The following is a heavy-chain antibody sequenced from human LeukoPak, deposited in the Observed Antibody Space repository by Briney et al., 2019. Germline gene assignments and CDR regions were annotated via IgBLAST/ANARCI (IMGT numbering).Heavy chain of an antibody. V-gene: IGHV4-34*01. CDR3: ARGPLRFLEWLLRKDNWFDP. Sequence: SETLSLTCAVYGGSFSGYYWSWIRQPPGKGLEWIGEINHSGSTNYNPSLKSRVTISVDTSKNQFSLKLSSVTAADTAVYYCARGPLRFLEWLLRKDNWFDPWGQGTLVTVSS. CDR2: INHSGST. D-gene: IGHD3-3*01. CDR1: GGSFSGYY. J-gene: IGHJ5*02.